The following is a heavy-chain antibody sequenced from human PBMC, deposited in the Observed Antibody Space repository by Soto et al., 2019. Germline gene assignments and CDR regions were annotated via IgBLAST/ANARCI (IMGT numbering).Heavy chain of an antibody. D-gene: IGHD6-19*01. Sequence: EVQLLESGGGLVQPGGSLRLSCAASGFPFSTYGMAWARQGPGKGLEWVSAITGSGDSTYYADSVKGRFTISRDNSNNTLYLQMNSLRAEDTAVYYCAQGLTNWFDPWGQGTLVTVSS. CDR1: GFPFSTYG. CDR3: AQGLTNWFDP. V-gene: IGHV3-23*01. CDR2: ITGSGDST. J-gene: IGHJ5*02.